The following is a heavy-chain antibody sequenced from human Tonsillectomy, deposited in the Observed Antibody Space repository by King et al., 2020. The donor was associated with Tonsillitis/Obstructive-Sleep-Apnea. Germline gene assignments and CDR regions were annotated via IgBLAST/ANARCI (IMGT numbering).Heavy chain of an antibody. CDR1: GGSISSTSYY. CDR2: IYYSGST. Sequence: PLQESGPGLVKPSETLSLTCTVSGGSISSTSYYWGWIRQPPGKGLEWIGNIYYSGSTYYNPSLKSRGTISVDTSKNQFSLKLSSVTAADTAVYYCASISNVVFDHWGQGTLVTVSS. V-gene: IGHV4-39*01. CDR3: ASISNVVFDH. J-gene: IGHJ5*02. D-gene: IGHD1-1*01.